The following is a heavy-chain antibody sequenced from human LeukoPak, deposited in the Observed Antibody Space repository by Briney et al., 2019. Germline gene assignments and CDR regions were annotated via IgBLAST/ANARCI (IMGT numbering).Heavy chain of an antibody. D-gene: IGHD3/OR15-3a*01. Sequence: PSQTLSLTCTVSGGSISSGSYYWSWIRQPAGKGLEWIGRIYTSGSTNYNPSLKSRVAISVDTSKNQFSLKLSSVTAADTAVYYCARSPGDLRGLVYWGQGTLVTVSP. CDR3: ARSPGDLRGLVY. V-gene: IGHV4-61*02. J-gene: IGHJ4*02. CDR2: IYTSGST. CDR1: GGSISSGSYY.